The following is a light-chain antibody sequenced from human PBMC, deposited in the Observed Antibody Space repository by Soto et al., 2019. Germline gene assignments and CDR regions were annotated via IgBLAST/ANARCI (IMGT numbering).Light chain of an antibody. V-gene: IGKV1-5*01. Sequence: DIQMAQSPSTLSASLGDRVTITCRASDNIHRWLAWYQQKQGEAARLLIYDTSTLKSGVPSRFSGSGSGTEFNLTIGDLQPGDFATYFCHQYNSCSWTFGQGTKVDIK. CDR1: DNIHRW. J-gene: IGKJ1*01. CDR2: DTS. CDR3: HQYNSCSWT.